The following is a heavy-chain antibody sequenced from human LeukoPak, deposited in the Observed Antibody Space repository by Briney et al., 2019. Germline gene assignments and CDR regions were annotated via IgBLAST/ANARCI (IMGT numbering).Heavy chain of an antibody. Sequence: GASVTVSCKASGYTFTGYYIHWVRQAPGQGLEWMGWINPNSGGTNYAQKFQGKVTMTRDTSISTAYMELSRLRSDDTAVYYWARVAYSSSAVHWFDPWGQGTLVTVFS. D-gene: IGHD6-6*01. CDR3: ARVAYSSSAVHWFDP. CDR1: GYTFTGYY. J-gene: IGHJ5*02. CDR2: INPNSGGT. V-gene: IGHV1-2*02.